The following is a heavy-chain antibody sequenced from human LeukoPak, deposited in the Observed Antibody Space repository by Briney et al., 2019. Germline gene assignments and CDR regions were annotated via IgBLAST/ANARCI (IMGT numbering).Heavy chain of an antibody. CDR1: GFTFSSYG. CDR2: IWYDGSNK. J-gene: IGHJ6*03. V-gene: IGHV3-33*06. CDR3: AKALVTMVRGVIINYYYYYMDV. D-gene: IGHD3-10*01. Sequence: GGSLRLSCAASGFTFSSYGTHWVRQAPGKGLEWVAVIWYDGSNKYYADSVKGRFTISRDNSKNTLYLQMNSLRAEDTAVYYCAKALVTMVRGVIINYYYYYMDVWGKGTTVTVSS.